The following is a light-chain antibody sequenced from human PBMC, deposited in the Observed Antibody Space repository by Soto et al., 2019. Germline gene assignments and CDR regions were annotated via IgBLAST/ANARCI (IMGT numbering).Light chain of an antibody. CDR1: SSDIGGYNF. V-gene: IGLV2-14*01. CDR3: GSYTSSDTRV. J-gene: IGLJ3*02. CDR2: DVS. Sequence: QSALTQPASVSGSPGQSITISCTGTSSDIGGYNFVSWYQQHPGKAPKLVIYDVSGRPPGVSDRFSGSKSGNTASLTISGLLAEDEADYYCGSYTSSDTRVFGGGTQLTVL.